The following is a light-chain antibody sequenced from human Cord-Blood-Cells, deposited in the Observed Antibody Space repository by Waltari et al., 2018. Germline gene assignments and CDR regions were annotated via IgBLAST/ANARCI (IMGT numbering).Light chain of an antibody. J-gene: IGLJ1*01. CDR3: SSYTSSCTEV. CDR2: DVS. CDR1: SSDVGGYNY. Sequence: QSALTQPRSVSGSPGQSVTISCTGTSSDVGGYNYVSWYQQHPGKAPKLMIYDVSNRPSGGSNRFSGSKSGNTASLTISGLQAEDEADYYCSSYTSSCTEVFGAGTKVTVL. V-gene: IGLV2-11*01.